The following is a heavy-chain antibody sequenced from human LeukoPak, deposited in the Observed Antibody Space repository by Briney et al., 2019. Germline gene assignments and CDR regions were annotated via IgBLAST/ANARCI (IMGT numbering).Heavy chain of an antibody. CDR2: IHYSGST. CDR1: GGSISSYY. CDR3: ARRFWNAYYMGR. D-gene: IGHD3-3*01. Sequence: SETLSLTCTVSGGSISSYYWSWIRQPPGKGLELIGYIHYSGSTYYNPSLKSRVTISVDTSQNQVSLKLTSVTAADTATYYCARRFWNAYYMGRWGQGTLVTVSS. J-gene: IGHJ4*02. V-gene: IGHV4-59*08.